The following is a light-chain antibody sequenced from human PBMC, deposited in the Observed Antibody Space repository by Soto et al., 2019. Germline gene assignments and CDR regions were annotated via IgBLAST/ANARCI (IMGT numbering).Light chain of an antibody. J-gene: IGLJ2*01. CDR1: SSDVGSYSY. Sequence: QSVLTQPASVSGSPGQSITISCTGSSSDVGSYSYVSWYQLHPGKAPKLVIFEVTDRPSGISTRFSGSKSGNTASLTISGLQAEDEADYYCSSYTSTTSSVIFGGGTKLTVL. V-gene: IGLV2-14*01. CDR2: EVT. CDR3: SSYTSTTSSVI.